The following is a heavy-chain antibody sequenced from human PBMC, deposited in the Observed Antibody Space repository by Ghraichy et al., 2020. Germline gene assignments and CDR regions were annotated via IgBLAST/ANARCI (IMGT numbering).Heavy chain of an antibody. Sequence: SEILSLTCTVSGGSISSYYWSWIRQPPGKGLEWIGYIYYSGSTNYNPSLKSRVTISVDTSKNQFSLKLSSVTAADTAVYYCARVITGTTGFYYYYYAMDVWGQGTPVTVSS. CDR3: ARVITGTTGFYYYYYAMDV. D-gene: IGHD1-7*01. CDR2: IYYSGST. V-gene: IGHV4-59*01. CDR1: GGSISSYY. J-gene: IGHJ6*02.